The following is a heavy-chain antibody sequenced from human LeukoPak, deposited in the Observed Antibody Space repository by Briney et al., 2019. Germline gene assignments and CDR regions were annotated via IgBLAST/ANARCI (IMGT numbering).Heavy chain of an antibody. Sequence: SETLSLTCTVSGGSISSSSYYWGWIRQPPGKGLEWIGSIYYSGSTYYNPSLKSRVTISVDTSKNQFSLKLSSVTAADTAVYYCAREPDRWLATRDYFDYWGQGTLVTVSS. V-gene: IGHV4-39*07. CDR2: IYYSGST. CDR1: GGSISSSSYY. J-gene: IGHJ4*02. CDR3: AREPDRWLATRDYFDY. D-gene: IGHD6-19*01.